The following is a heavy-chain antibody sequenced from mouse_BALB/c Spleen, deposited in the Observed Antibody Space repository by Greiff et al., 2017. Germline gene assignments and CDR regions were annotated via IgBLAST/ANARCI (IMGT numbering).Heavy chain of an antibody. CDR1: GFTFSSYG. CDR2: INSNGGST. Sequence: EVQRVESGGGLVQPGGSLKLSCAASGFTFSSYGMSWVRQTPDKRLELVATINSNGGSTYYPDSVKGRFTISRDNAKNTLYLQMSSLKSEDTAMYYCARSHYYFDYWGQGTTLTVSS. CDR3: ARSHYYFDY. J-gene: IGHJ2*01. V-gene: IGHV5-6-3*01.